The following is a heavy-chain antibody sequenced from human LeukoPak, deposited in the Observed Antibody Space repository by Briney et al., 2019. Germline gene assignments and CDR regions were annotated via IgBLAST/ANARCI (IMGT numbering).Heavy chain of an antibody. CDR2: IIPIFDST. D-gene: IGHD3-3*01. CDR3: ARGNYDFWAILDS. CDR1: GGTFSSHA. V-gene: IGHV1-69*05. Sequence: SVKVSCKTSGGTFSSHAINWVRQAPGQGLEWMGRIIPIFDSTNYAQSFQGRVTFTTDDSTNTTYMELSGLRYEDTAVYYCARGNYDFWAILDSWGQGTPVTVSS. J-gene: IGHJ4*02.